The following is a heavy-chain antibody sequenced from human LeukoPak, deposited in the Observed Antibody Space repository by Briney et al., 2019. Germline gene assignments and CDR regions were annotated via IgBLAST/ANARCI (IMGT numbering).Heavy chain of an antibody. D-gene: IGHD4-17*01. CDR2: IYYSGST. CDR3: ATSTVTHVGSNWFDP. J-gene: IGHJ5*02. Sequence: SETLSLTCTVSGGSISSYYWSWIRQPPGKGLEWIGYIYYSGSTNYNPSLKSRVTISVDTSKNQFSLKLSSVTAEDTAVYYCATSTVTHVGSNWFDPWGQGTLVTVSS. CDR1: GGSISSYY. V-gene: IGHV4-59*01.